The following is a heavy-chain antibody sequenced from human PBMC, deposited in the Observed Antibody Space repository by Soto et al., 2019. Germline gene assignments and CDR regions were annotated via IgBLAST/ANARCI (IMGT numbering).Heavy chain of an antibody. CDR2: IIPLLDIT. V-gene: IGHV1-69*02. Sequence: SVKVSCKASGGTFSNDIITWVRQAPGQGLEWMGRIIPLLDITNYAQKFQGRVTITADKSTSTAYMELSSLRSEDTAVYYCAEAGYYDSSGYSNYWGQGTLVTVSS. J-gene: IGHJ4*02. CDR3: AEAGYYDSSGYSNY. D-gene: IGHD3-22*01. CDR1: GGTFSNDI.